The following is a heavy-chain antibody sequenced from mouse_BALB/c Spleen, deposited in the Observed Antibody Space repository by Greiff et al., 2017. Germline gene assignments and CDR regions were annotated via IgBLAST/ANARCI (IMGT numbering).Heavy chain of an antibody. CDR3: ALNVWFAY. CDR2: IDPANGNT. J-gene: IGHJ3*01. Sequence: VQLQQSGAELVKPGASVKLSCTASGFNIKDTYMHWVKQRPEQGLEWIGRIDPANGNTKYDPKFQGKATITADTSSNTAYLQLSSLTSEDTAVYYCALNVWFAYWGQGTLVTVSA. V-gene: IGHV14-3*02. CDR1: GFNIKDTY.